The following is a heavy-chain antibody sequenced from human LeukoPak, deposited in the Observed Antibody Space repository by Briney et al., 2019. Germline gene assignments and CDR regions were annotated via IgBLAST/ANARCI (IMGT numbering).Heavy chain of an antibody. CDR2: ISGSGGST. CDR1: GFTFSSYA. CDR3: AKNYDYVWGSYRHNYFDY. D-gene: IGHD3-16*02. V-gene: IGHV3-23*01. Sequence: PGGSLRLSCAASGFTFSSYAMSRVRQAPGKGLEWVSAISGSGGSTYYADSVKGRFTISRDNSKKTLYLQMNSLRAEDTAVYYCAKNYDYVWGSYRHNYFDYWGQGTLVTVSS. J-gene: IGHJ4*02.